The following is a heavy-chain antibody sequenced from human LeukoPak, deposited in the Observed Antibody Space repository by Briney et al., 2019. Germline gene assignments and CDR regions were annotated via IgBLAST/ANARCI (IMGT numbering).Heavy chain of an antibody. J-gene: IGHJ5*02. CDR1: GGSISRWSW. V-gene: IGHV4-59*01. D-gene: IGHD6-6*01. CDR3: ARVEYSSPGSEFDP. Sequence: SETLSLTCAVSGGSISRWSWWSWIRQPPGKGLEWIGYIHYSGSTNYNPSLKSRVTISVDTSKNQFSLKLSSVTAADTAVYYCARVEYSSPGSEFDPWGQGTLVTVSS. CDR2: IHYSGST.